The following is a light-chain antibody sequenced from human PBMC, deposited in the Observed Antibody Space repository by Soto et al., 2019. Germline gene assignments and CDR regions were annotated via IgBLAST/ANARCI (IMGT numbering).Light chain of an antibody. Sequence: QSVLTQPPSASGTPGQRVTISCSGSSSNIGNNIVNWYQQLPGTAPKLLLFSNSQRPSGVPDRFSGSKSGTSASLAISGLQSEDEADYYCAVWDDGLNGVVFGGGTKVTVL. CDR2: SNS. CDR1: SSNIGNNI. V-gene: IGLV1-44*01. CDR3: AVWDDGLNGVV. J-gene: IGLJ3*02.